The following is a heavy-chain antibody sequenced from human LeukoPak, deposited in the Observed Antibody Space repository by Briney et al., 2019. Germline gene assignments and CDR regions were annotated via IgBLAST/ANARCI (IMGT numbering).Heavy chain of an antibody. CDR3: ARDYSRITMVRGVNSIGYFDY. CDR2: ISAYNGNT. D-gene: IGHD3-10*01. CDR1: GYTFTSYG. V-gene: IGHV1-18*01. J-gene: IGHJ4*02. Sequence: ASVKVSCKASGYTFTSYGISWVRQAPGQGLEWMGWISAYNGNTNYAQKLQGRVTMTTDTSTSTAYMELRSLRSDDTAVYYCARDYSRITMVRGVNSIGYFDYWGQGTLVTISS.